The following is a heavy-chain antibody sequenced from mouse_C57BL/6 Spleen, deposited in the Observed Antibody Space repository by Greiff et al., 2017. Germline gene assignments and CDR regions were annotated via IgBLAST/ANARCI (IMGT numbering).Heavy chain of an antibody. CDR1: GYSITSGYY. CDR3: ARDPLYYFDY. V-gene: IGHV3-6*01. D-gene: IGHD6-1*01. CDR2: ISYDGSN. J-gene: IGHJ2*01. Sequence: ESGPGLVKPSQSLSLTCSVTGYSITSGYYWNWIRQFPGNKLEWMGYISYDGSNNYNPSLKNRISITRDTSKNQFFLKLNSVTTEDTATYYCARDPLYYFDYWGQGTTLTVSS.